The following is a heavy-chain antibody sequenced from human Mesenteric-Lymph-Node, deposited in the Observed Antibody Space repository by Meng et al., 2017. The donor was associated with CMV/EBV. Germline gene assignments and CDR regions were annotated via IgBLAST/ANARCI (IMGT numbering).Heavy chain of an antibody. Sequence: GGSLRLSCAASGFTFSSYWMHWVRQAPGKGLVWVSYISSSSSTIYYADSVKGRFTISRDNAKNSLYLQMNSLRAEDTAVYYCAGVVPAATSFYYYYGMDVWGQGTTVTVSS. J-gene: IGHJ6*02. CDR1: GFTFSSYW. CDR2: ISSSSSTI. D-gene: IGHD2-2*01. CDR3: AGVVPAATSFYYYYGMDV. V-gene: IGHV3-48*04.